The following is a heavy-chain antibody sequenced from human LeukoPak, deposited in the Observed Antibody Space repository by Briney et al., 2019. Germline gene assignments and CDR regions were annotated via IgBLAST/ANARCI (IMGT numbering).Heavy chain of an antibody. D-gene: IGHD3-22*01. J-gene: IGHJ4*02. CDR1: GFTFSSYA. CDR2: VSGSGGST. Sequence: GGSLRLSCAASGFTFSSYAMGWVRQAPGKGLEWVSAVSGSGGSTYYADSVKGRFTISRDNSKNPLYLQMTSLRAEDTAVYYCSKDRPYYYDSSGYWAPFDYWGQGTLVTVSS. V-gene: IGHV3-23*01. CDR3: SKDRPYYYDSSGYWAPFDY.